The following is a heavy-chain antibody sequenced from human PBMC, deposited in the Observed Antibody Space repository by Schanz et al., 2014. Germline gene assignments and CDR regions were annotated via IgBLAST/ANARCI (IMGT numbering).Heavy chain of an antibody. CDR3: AREDRYYHGLDV. CDR1: GGSISRGFYS. Sequence: QLQLQESGSGLVKPSQTLSLTCAVSGGSISRGFYSWNWIRQPPGRGLEWIGCIYYSGSTYYNPSLKTRVPISIDRSKAQFPLSLNSVTAADTAVYYCAREDRYYHGLDVWGQGTTVTVS. V-gene: IGHV4-30-2*01. J-gene: IGHJ6*02. CDR2: IYYSGST.